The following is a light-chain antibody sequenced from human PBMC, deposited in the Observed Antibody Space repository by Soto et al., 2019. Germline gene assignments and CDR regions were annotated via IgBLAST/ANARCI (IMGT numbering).Light chain of an antibody. CDR2: DVS. CDR1: SSDVGGYKY. V-gene: IGLV2-14*01. Sequence: QSVLTQPASVSGSPGQSITISCTGTSSDVGGYKYVSWYQQHPGKAPKLMSYDVSNRPSGVSNRFSGSKSGNTASLTISGLQAEDEADYYCSSYTSSGTYVFGAGTQLTVL. CDR3: SSYTSSGTYV. J-gene: IGLJ7*01.